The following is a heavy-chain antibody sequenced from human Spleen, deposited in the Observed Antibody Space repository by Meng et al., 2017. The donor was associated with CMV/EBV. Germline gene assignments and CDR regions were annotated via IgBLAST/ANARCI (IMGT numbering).Heavy chain of an antibody. CDR2: ISGSGGST. CDR1: GFTFSSYA. J-gene: IGHJ4*02. V-gene: IGHV3-23*01. Sequence: GESLKISCAASGFTFSSYAMSWVRQAPGKGLEWVSAISGSGGSTYYADSVKGRFSISRDNYKNTLYLHMNSLRAEDTAVYYCARMRPSMQWLVKVLSGRFDFWSQGTLVTVSS. D-gene: IGHD6-19*01. CDR3: ARMRPSMQWLVKVLSGRFDF.